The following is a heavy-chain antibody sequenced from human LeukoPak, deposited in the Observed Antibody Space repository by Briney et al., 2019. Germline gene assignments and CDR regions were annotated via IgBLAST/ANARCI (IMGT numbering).Heavy chain of an antibody. J-gene: IGHJ6*03. CDR1: GYTFTSYD. V-gene: IGHV1-8*01. CDR3: ARGYDSSGYLYYYYCYYMDV. Sequence: ASVKVSCKASGYTFTSYDINWVRQATGQGLEWMGWMNPNSGNTGYAQKFQGRVTMTRNTSISTAYMELSSLRSEDTAVYYCARGYDSSGYLYYYYCYYMDVWGKGTTVTVSS. CDR2: MNPNSGNT. D-gene: IGHD3-22*01.